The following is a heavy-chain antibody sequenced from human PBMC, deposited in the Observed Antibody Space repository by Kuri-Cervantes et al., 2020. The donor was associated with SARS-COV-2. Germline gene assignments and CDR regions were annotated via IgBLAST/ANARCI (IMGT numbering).Heavy chain of an antibody. J-gene: IGHJ4*02. Sequence: GSLRLSCAASGSTFSNFAMNWVRQAPGKGLEWVSLIYSGGASTYYADSVKGRFTISRDNSKNTLYLQMNSLRAEDTAVYYCASLWFGELFYDYWGQGTLVTVSS. CDR2: IYSGGAST. CDR1: GSTFSNFA. CDR3: ASLWFGELFYDY. V-gene: IGHV3-23*03. D-gene: IGHD3-10*01.